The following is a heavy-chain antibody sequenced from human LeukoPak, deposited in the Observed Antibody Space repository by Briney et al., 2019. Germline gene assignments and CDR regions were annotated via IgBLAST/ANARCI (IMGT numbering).Heavy chain of an antibody. D-gene: IGHD2-21*01. V-gene: IGHV3-30-3*01. CDR1: GFTFSAYF. CDR2: IASDGSHT. J-gene: IGHJ3*02. Sequence: GRSLRLSCAASGFTFSAYFMHWVRQAPGKGLEWVADIASDGSHTFYAEPVKGRFTISRDNSKNTLYLLMNSLRAEDTAVYFCARERQDTVLHSGAFDIWGQGTMVTVSS. CDR3: ARERQDTVLHSGAFDI.